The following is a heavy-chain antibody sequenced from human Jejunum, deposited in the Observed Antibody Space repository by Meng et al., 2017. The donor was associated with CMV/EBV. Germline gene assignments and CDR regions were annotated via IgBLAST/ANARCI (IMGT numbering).Heavy chain of an antibody. J-gene: IGHJ4*02. D-gene: IGHD3-22*01. CDR1: L. CDR3: ARHHFYYYDSSGYLNLYNFDY. CDR2: FYPADSDT. V-gene: IGHV5-51*01. Sequence: LIAWVRQMPGKGLEWMGSFYPADSDTRYSPSFQGQVTISTDKSISTAYLQWSSLKASDTAMYYCARHHFYYYDSSGYLNLYNFDYWGQGTLVTVSS.